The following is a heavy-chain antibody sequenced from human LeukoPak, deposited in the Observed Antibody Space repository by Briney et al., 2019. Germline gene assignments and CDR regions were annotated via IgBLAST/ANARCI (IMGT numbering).Heavy chain of an antibody. CDR3: ARDSPWGLLRYFGY. J-gene: IGHJ4*02. Sequence: GGSLRLSCAASGFTFSSYAMHWVRQAPGKGLEWVAVISYDGSNKYYADSVKGRFTISRDNSKNTLYLQMNSLRAEDTAVYYCARDSPWGLLRYFGYWGQGTLVTVSS. CDR2: ISYDGSNK. CDR1: GFTFSSYA. D-gene: IGHD3-9*01. V-gene: IGHV3-30-3*01.